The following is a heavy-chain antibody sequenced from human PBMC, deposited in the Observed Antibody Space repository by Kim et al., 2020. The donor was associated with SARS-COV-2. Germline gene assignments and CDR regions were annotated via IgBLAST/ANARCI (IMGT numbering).Heavy chain of an antibody. D-gene: IGHD6-13*01. CDR3: ARHDSSSWPGFDY. V-gene: IGHV5-51*01. J-gene: IGHJ4*02. Sequence: YSPSVQGKCTISADRSISTAYLQWSSLKASDTAMYYCARHDSSSWPGFDYWGQGTLVTVSS.